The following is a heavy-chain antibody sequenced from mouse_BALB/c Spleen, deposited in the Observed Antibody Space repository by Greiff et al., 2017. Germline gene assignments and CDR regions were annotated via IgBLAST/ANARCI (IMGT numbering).Heavy chain of an antibody. CDR1: GYTFTDYW. V-gene: IGHV1-69*01. D-gene: IGHD2-4*01. CDR3: ARGSTMITTDYAMDY. J-gene: IGHJ4*01. CDR2: IDTSDSYT. Sequence: QVQLQQPGAELVMPGASVKMSCKASGYTFTDYWMHWVKQRPGQGLEWIGAIDTSDSYTSYNQKFKGKATLTVDESSSTAYMQLSSLTSEDSAVYYCARGSTMITTDYAMDYWGQGTSVTVSS.